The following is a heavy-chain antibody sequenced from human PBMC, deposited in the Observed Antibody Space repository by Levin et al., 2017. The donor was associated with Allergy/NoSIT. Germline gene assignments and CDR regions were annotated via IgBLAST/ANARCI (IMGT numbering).Heavy chain of an antibody. D-gene: IGHD2-2*02. CDR2: IYYRGST. CDR1: NGSISSGDFY. CDR3: ARRFVVVPGAIPHNWFDP. Sequence: KTSETLSLTCLVSNGSISSGDFYWGWFRQPPGKGLEWVGYIYYRGSTYYNPSLKSRVSISMDTSKNQFSLTLSSVTGADTAVYYCARRFVVVPGAIPHNWFDPWGQGTLVTVSS. J-gene: IGHJ5*02. V-gene: IGHV4-30-4*01.